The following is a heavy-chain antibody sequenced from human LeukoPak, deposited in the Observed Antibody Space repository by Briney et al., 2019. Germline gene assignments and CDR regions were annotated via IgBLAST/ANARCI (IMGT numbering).Heavy chain of an antibody. J-gene: IGHJ5*02. D-gene: IGHD3-10*01. CDR2: ISGSGGST. Sequence: GGSLRLSCAASGFTFSSYGMSWVRQAPGKGLEWVSAISGSGGSTYYADSVKGRFTISRDNSKNTLYLQMHSLRAEDTAVYYCAKGPASIWFNWFDPWGQGTLVTVSS. CDR1: GFTFSSYG. V-gene: IGHV3-23*01. CDR3: AKGPASIWFNWFDP.